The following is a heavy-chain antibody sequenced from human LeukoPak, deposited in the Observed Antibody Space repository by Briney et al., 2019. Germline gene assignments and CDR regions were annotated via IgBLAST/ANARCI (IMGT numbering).Heavy chain of an antibody. Sequence: PGGSLRLSCAASGFTFTSYSMSWVHQAPGKGLEWVAVIWYDGSNKYYADSVKGRFTISRDNSKNTLYLQMNSLRAEDTAVYYCARDLNAIAVAGPFDYWGQGTLVTVSS. J-gene: IGHJ4*02. CDR1: GFTFTSYS. V-gene: IGHV3-33*08. D-gene: IGHD6-19*01. CDR2: IWYDGSNK. CDR3: ARDLNAIAVAGPFDY.